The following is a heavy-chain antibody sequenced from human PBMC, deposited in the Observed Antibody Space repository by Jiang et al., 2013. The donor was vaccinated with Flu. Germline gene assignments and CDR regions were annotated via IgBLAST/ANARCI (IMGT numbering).Heavy chain of an antibody. CDR1: GFTFSSYG. CDR2: IRYDGSNK. Sequence: VQLLESGGGVVQPGGSLRLSCAASGFTFSSYGMHWVRQAPGKGLEWVAFIRYDGSNKYYADSVKGRFTISRDNSKNTLYLQMNSLRAEDTAVYYCAKDYLGSGWYTDYWGQGTLVTVSS. CDR3: AKDYLGSGWYTDY. J-gene: IGHJ4*02. V-gene: IGHV3-30*02. D-gene: IGHD6-19*01.